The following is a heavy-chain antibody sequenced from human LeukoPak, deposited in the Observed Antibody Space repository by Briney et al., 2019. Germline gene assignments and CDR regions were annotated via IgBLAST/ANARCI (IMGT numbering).Heavy chain of an antibody. CDR3: AKDSYDSSVYAFDI. CDR2: ISYDGSNK. J-gene: IGHJ3*02. Sequence: SGGSLRLSCAASGFTFSSYGMHWVRQAPGKGLEWVAVISYDGSNKYYADSVKGRFTISRDNSKNTLYLQMNSLRAEDTAVYYCAKDSYDSSVYAFDIWGQGTMVTVSS. D-gene: IGHD3-22*01. CDR1: GFTFSSYG. V-gene: IGHV3-30*18.